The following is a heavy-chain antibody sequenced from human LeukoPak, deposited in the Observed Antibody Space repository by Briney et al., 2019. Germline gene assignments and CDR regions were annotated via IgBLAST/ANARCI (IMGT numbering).Heavy chain of an antibody. V-gene: IGHV4-59*01. D-gene: IGHD5-18*01. CDR1: GDSISSYY. J-gene: IGHJ4*02. CDR2: IYDSGST. CDR3: ARGGARGYSYGGLDY. Sequence: PSETLSLTCTVSGDSISSYYWSWIRQSPGKGLEWIGYIYDSGSTNYNPSLKSRVSISADTSKNQFSLKLSSVIAADTAVYYCARGGARGYSYGGLDYWGQGTLVTVSS.